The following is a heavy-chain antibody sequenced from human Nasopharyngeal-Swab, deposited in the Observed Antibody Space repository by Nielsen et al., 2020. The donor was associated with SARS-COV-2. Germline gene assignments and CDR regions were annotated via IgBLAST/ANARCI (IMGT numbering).Heavy chain of an antibody. V-gene: IGHV1-18*01. Sequence: VSVKVSCKASGYTFTSYGISWVRQAPGQGLEWMRWISAYNGNTNYAQKLQGRVTMTTDTSTSTAYMELRSLRSDDTAVYYCARFPAGGYYDSSGYYYWYFDLWGRGTLVTVSS. CDR3: ARFPAGGYYDSSGYYYWYFDL. CDR2: ISAYNGNT. J-gene: IGHJ2*01. D-gene: IGHD3-22*01. CDR1: GYTFTSYG.